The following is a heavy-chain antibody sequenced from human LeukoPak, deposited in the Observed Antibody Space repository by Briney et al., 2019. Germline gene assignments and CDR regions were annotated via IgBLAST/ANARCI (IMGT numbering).Heavy chain of an antibody. J-gene: IGHJ6*02. D-gene: IGHD3-10*01. CDR2: IKQDGSEK. V-gene: IGHV3-7*04. CDR3: ARDQSMLRGVSCMDV. Sequence: PGGSLRLSCAASGFSFSSYWMTWVRQAPGKGLEWVANIKQDGSEKYYVDSVKGRFTISRDSAKNPLYLQMNSLRAEDTAVYYCARDQSMLRGVSCMDVWGQGTTVTVSS. CDR1: GFSFSSYW.